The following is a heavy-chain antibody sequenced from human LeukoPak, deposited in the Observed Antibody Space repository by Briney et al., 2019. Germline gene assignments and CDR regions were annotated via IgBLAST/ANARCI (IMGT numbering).Heavy chain of an antibody. Sequence: EASVKVSCKASGGTFSSYAISWVRQAPGQGLAWMGRIIPILGIANYAQKFQGRVTITADKSTSTAYMELSSLRSEDTAVYYCARGSSSWVDYWGQGTLVTVSS. CDR1: GGTFSSYA. D-gene: IGHD6-13*01. CDR3: ARGSSSWVDY. CDR2: IIPILGIA. J-gene: IGHJ4*02. V-gene: IGHV1-69*04.